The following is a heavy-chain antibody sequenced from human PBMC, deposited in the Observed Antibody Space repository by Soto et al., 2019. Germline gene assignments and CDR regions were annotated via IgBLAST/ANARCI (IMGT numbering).Heavy chain of an antibody. CDR1: GFTFSSYA. CDR2: LSGSGDSP. CDR3: AKDPHDLPYHYMDV. D-gene: IGHD3-3*01. J-gene: IGHJ6*04. V-gene: IGHV3-23*01. Sequence: PVGSLRLSCAASGFTFSSYAMSWVSQTPGKGLEWVSGLSGSGDSPYYADSVKGRFTISRDNSKNTLYLQMNSLRAEDTAIYSCAKDPHDLPYHYMDVWGKGTTVTVSS.